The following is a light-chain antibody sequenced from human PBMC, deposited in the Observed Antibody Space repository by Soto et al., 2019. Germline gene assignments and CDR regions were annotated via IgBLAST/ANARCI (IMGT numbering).Light chain of an antibody. CDR2: AAS. J-gene: IGKJ1*01. CDR1: QGIGID. V-gene: IGKV1-17*01. CDR3: LQHSSYPRT. Sequence: DIQMTQSPSSLSASVGDRVTISCRASQGIGIDLGWYQQKPGKAPKRLIYAASTLQSGVPSRFSGSGSGTEFPLTITSLQPEDFATYFCLQHSSYPRTFGQGTKVEIK.